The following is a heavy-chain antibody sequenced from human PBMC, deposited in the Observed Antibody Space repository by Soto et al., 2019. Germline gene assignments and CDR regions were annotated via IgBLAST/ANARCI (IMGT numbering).Heavy chain of an antibody. V-gene: IGHV3-23*01. CDR1: GFTFSSYA. CDR3: ARPRGVNWNYGGYYYYYGMDV. D-gene: IGHD1-7*01. CDR2: ISTSGGTT. Sequence: GGSLRLSCAASGFTFSSYAMNWVRQAPGKGLEWVSTISTSGGTTYYADSVKGRFTISRDNSKNTLHLQMNSLRAEDTAVYYCARPRGVNWNYGGYYYYYGMDVWGQGTTVTVSS. J-gene: IGHJ6*02.